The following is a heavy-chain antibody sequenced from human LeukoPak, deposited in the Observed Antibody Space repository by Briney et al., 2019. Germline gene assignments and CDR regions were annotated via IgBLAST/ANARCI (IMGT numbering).Heavy chain of an antibody. Sequence: SETLSLTCTVSGGSISSYYWSWIRQPAGKGLEWIGRIYTSGSTNYNPSLKSRVTMSVDTSKNQFSLKLSSVTAADTAVYYCAREKGLMDCSSTSCPNWFDPWGQGTLVTVSS. CDR3: AREKGLMDCSSTSCPNWFDP. V-gene: IGHV4-4*07. D-gene: IGHD2-2*01. J-gene: IGHJ5*02. CDR2: IYTSGST. CDR1: GGSISSYY.